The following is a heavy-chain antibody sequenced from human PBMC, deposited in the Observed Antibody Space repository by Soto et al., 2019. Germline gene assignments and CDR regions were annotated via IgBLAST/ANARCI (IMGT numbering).Heavy chain of an antibody. V-gene: IGHV3-48*03. CDR1: GFTFSSYE. Sequence: EVQLVESGGGLVQPGGSLRLSCAASGFTFSSYEMNWVRHAPGKGLEWVSYISSSGSTIYYADSVKGRFTISRDNDKNSLYLQMDTQRAEDTAVYYCARDLAAAGTDYLYYYGMDVWGQGTTVTVS. CDR2: ISSSGSTI. J-gene: IGHJ6*02. D-gene: IGHD6-13*01. CDR3: ARDLAAAGTDYLYYYGMDV.